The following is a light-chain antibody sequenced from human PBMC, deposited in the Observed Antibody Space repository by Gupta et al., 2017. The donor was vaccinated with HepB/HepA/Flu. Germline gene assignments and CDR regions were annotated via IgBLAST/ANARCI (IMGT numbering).Light chain of an antibody. V-gene: IGKV3-20*01. J-gene: IGKJ2*01. Sequence: IVLTQSPGTLSLSLGERATLSCRASQSLDSRYLAWYQKKRGQAPRLLIYGASNRATGIPDRFSGSGSGTDFTLTISRLEPEDFVLYYCQQYLRSPFTFGQGTKLEI. CDR2: GAS. CDR3: QQYLRSPFT. CDR1: QSLDSRY.